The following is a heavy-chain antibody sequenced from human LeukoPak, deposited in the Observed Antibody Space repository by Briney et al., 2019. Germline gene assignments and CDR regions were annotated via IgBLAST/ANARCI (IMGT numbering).Heavy chain of an antibody. J-gene: IGHJ6*03. Sequence: GASVKVSCKASGYTFTSYGISWVRQAPGQGLEWMGWISAYNGNTNYAQKLQGRVTMTTDTSTSTAYMELRSLRSDDTAVYYCARVPGYSGYAVVYYYYYMDVWGKGTTVTVSS. CDR3: ARVPGYSGYAVVYYYYYMDV. V-gene: IGHV1-18*01. D-gene: IGHD5-12*01. CDR1: GYTFTSYG. CDR2: ISAYNGNT.